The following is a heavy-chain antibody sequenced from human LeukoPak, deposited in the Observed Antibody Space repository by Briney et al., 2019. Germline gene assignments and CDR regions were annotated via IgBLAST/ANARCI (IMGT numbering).Heavy chain of an antibody. J-gene: IGHJ4*02. CDR2: INPNSGGT. V-gene: IGHV1-2*04. CDR3: ARDPTPYYYDSSGYYLDY. D-gene: IGHD3-22*01. CDR1: GYTFTGYY. Sequence: GASVKVSCKASGYTFTGYYMHWVRQAPGQGLEWMGWINPNSGGTNYAQKFQGWVTMTRDTSISTAYMELSRLRSDDTAVYYCARDPTPYYYDSSGYYLDYWGQGTLVTVSS.